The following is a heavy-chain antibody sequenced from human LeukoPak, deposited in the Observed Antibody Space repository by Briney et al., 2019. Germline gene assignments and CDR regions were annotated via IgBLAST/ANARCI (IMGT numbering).Heavy chain of an antibody. CDR3: VRDRDEGAFDI. Sequence: PGGSLSLSCAASGFTFSSYWMHWVRQAPGKGLVWVSRVNSDGSSTTYADSVKGRFTISRDNAKNTLYLQMNSLRVEDSAVYYCVRDRDEGAFDIWGQGTMVTVSS. V-gene: IGHV3-74*01. D-gene: IGHD5-24*01. J-gene: IGHJ3*02. CDR2: VNSDGSST. CDR1: GFTFSSYW.